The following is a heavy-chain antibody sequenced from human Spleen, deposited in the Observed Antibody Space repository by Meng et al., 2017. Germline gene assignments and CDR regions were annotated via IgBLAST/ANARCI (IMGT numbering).Heavy chain of an antibody. CDR2: ISAYNGNT. V-gene: IGHV1-18*01. J-gene: IGHJ4*02. CDR3: ARVIFGNYYDSSGYYDY. Sequence: ASVKVSCKASGYTFTSYGISWVRQAPGQGLEWMGWISAYNGNTNYAQKLQGRVTMTTDTSTSTAYMELRSLRSDDTAVYYCARVIFGNYYDSSGYYDYWVQGTLVTVSS. D-gene: IGHD3-22*01. CDR1: GYTFTSYG.